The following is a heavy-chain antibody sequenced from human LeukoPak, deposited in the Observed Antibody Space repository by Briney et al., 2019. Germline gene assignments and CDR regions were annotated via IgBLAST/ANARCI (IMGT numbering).Heavy chain of an antibody. J-gene: IGHJ4*02. CDR1: GYTFTSYY. D-gene: IGHD4-17*01. CDR2: INPSGGST. CDR3: ASGDYEGYFDY. V-gene: IGHV1-46*01. Sequence: GASVKVSCKASGYTFTSYYMHWVRQAPGQGLEWMGIINPSGGSTSYAQKFQGRVTMTRDMSTSTDYMELSSLRSEDMAVYYCASGDYEGYFDYWGQGTLVTVSS.